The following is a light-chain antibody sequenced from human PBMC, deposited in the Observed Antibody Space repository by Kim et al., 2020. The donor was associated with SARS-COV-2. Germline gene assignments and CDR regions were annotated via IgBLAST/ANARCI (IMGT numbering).Light chain of an antibody. V-gene: IGKV1-5*03. Sequence: DIQMTQSPSILASVGDRVIITCRASQSISRWLAWYQQKPGKAPKLLISKASDLEGGVPSRFSGRGSGTEFTLTINTLQADDFATYSCQQYDSHPYTFGQGTKLEI. CDR2: KAS. CDR1: QSISRW. CDR3: QQYDSHPYT. J-gene: IGKJ2*01.